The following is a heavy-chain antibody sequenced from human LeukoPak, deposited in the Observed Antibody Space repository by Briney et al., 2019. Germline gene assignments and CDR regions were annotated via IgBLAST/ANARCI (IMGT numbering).Heavy chain of an antibody. V-gene: IGHV4-59*01. D-gene: IGHD3-9*01. CDR3: ARWYYDILTGYFFDH. J-gene: IGHJ4*02. CDR2: IYYSGST. Sequence: PSETLSLTCTGSGGSISSYYWSWIRQPPGKGLEWIGHIYYSGSTNYNPSLKSRVTISVDTSKNQFSLKLSSVTAADTAVYYCARWYYDILTGYFFDHWGQGTLVTVSS. CDR1: GGSISSYY.